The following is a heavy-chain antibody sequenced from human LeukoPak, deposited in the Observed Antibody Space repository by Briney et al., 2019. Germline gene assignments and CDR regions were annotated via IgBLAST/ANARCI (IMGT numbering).Heavy chain of an antibody. CDR3: AKEKYYYDSSGSKFIDY. CDR2: ISGSGSSS. D-gene: IGHD3-22*01. Sequence: PGGSLGLSCAASGFTFSSYAMSWVRQAPGKGLEWVSSISGSGSSSYCADSVKGRFTISRDSSKNTLYLQMNSLRAEDTAVYYCAKEKYYYDSSGSKFIDYWGQGTLVTVSS. CDR1: GFTFSSYA. V-gene: IGHV3-23*01. J-gene: IGHJ4*02.